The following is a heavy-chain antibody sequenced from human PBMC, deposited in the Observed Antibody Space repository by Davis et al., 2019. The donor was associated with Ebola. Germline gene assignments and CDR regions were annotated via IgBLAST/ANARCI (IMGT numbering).Heavy chain of an antibody. D-gene: IGHD3-16*01. CDR2: ISYDGSNK. Sequence: PGGSLRLSCAASGFTFSSYAMHWVRQAPGKGLEWVAVISYDGSNKYYADSVKGRFTISRDNSKNTLYLQMNSLRAEDTAVYYCASWQLGMLDYWGQGTLVTVSS. V-gene: IGHV3-30-3*01. CDR3: ASWQLGMLDY. CDR1: GFTFSSYA. J-gene: IGHJ4*02.